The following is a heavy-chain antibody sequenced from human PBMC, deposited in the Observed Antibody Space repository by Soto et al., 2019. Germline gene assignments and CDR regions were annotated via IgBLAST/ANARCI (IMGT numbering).Heavy chain of an antibody. J-gene: IGHJ3*02. D-gene: IGHD6-19*01. V-gene: IGHV1-69*13. CDR3: ARVLAVAVDAFDI. Sequence: GASVKVSCKASGGTFSSYAISWVRQAPGQGLEWMGGIIPIFGTANYAQKFQGRVTITADESTSTAYMELSSLRSEDTAVYYCARVLAVAVDAFDIWGQGTMVTVSS. CDR2: IIPIFGTA. CDR1: GGTFSSYA.